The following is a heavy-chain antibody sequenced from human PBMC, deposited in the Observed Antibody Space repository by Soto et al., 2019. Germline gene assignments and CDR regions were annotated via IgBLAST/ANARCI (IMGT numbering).Heavy chain of an antibody. D-gene: IGHD3-10*01. CDR3: ARDYGGSSIWYYFDY. CDR1: GFTFSGYA. CDR2: ISYDGSIK. Sequence: GASLRLSCIASGFTFSGYAMNWVRHAPGKGLEWVAVISYDGSIKNYADSVKGRFTFSRDNSKNTLYLKMNSLRAEDTAVYYCARDYGGSSIWYYFDYWGHGTLVTVSS. J-gene: IGHJ4*01. V-gene: IGHV3-30-3*01.